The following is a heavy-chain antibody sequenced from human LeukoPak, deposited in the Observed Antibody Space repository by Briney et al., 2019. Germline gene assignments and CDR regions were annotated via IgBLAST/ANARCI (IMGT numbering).Heavy chain of an antibody. V-gene: IGHV4-34*01. D-gene: IGHD1-14*01. CDR1: SGTFGGYY. J-gene: IGHJ4*02. CDR3: ARGRRGPSPLDY. Sequence: SETLSLTCDVYSGTFGGYYWSWIRQPPGKGLEWIGEINHSGSTNYNPSLKSRVTISVDTSKNQFSLKLSSVTAADTAVYYCARGRRGPSPLDYWGQGTLVTVSS. CDR2: INHSGST.